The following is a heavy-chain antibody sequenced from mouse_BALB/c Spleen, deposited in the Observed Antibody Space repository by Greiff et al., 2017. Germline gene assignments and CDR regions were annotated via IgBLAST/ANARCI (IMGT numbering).Heavy chain of an antibody. V-gene: IGHV5-12-2*01. CDR3: ARQRGRFRGAMDY. J-gene: IGHJ4*01. D-gene: IGHD3-1*01. Sequence: EVQGVESGGGLVQPGGSLKLSCAASGFTFSSYTMSWVRQTPEKRLEWVAYISNGGGSTYYPDTVKGRFTISRDNAKNTLYLQMSSLKSEDTAMYYCARQRGRFRGAMDYWGQGTSVTVSS. CDR2: ISNGGGST. CDR1: GFTFSSYT.